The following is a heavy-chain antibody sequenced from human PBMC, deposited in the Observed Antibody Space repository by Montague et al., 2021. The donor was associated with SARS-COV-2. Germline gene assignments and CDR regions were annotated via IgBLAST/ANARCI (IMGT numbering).Heavy chain of an antibody. CDR1: GGSFSGYY. J-gene: IGHJ4*02. CDR3: ASFPSGYYDSSGYHI. V-gene: IGHV4-34*01. CDR2: INHSRST. Sequence: SETRSLTCAVYGGSFSGYYWSWIRQPPGKGLEWIGEINHSRSTNYNPSFKSRVTISVDTSKNQFSLKLSSVTAADTAVYYCASFPSGYYDSSGYHIWGQGTLVTVSS. D-gene: IGHD3-22*01.